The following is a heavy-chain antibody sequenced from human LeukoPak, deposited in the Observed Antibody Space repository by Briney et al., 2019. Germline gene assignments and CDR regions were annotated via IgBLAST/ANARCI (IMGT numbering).Heavy chain of an antibody. CDR2: ISGSGGST. CDR3: AKKGRDTPTRWYYYMDV. D-gene: IGHD5-18*01. Sequence: GDSLPLSRAASGFTFSSHAMSWAGHAPGKGLEWGSTISGSGGSTYYADSVKGLFTISRENSKHTLYLQMNSLSGEVTAVYYCAKKGRDTPTRWYYYMDVWGKGTTVTVSS. J-gene: IGHJ6*03. CDR1: GFTFSSHA. V-gene: IGHV3-23*01.